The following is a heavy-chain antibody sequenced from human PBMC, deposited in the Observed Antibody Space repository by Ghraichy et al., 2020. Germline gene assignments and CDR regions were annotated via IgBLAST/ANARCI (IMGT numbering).Heavy chain of an antibody. CDR2: ISYTGNT. J-gene: IGHJ6*02. Sequence: SETPSLVCTVSGGSIRSHFWSWIRQPPGKGLEWIGYISYTGNTNYSPSLGGRATISLDTSKNQFSLSLTSVTAADTAVYYCARRGRGYSLYYYGLDVWGPGTSVTVSS. V-gene: IGHV4-59*08. CDR1: GGSIRSHF. CDR3: ARRGRGYSLYYYGLDV. D-gene: IGHD5-18*01.